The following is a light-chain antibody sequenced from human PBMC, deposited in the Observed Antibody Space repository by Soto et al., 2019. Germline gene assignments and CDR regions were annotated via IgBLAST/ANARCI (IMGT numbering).Light chain of an antibody. CDR1: TSNIGAGNG. J-gene: IGLJ2*01. V-gene: IGLV1-40*01. CDR2: ANG. CDR3: QSYDTSLSGLVV. Sequence: QSVLTQPPSVSGAPGQRVTISCTGSTSNIGAGNGVHWYQQLPGSAPRLVIYANGHRPPGVPDRFSGSKSATSASLAITDLQGEDEADYYCQSYDTSLSGLVVFGGGIKLTVL.